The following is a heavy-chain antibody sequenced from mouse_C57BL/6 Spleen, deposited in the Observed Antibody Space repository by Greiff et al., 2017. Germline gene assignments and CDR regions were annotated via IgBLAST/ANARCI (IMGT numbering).Heavy chain of an antibody. Sequence: QVQLQQPGAELVRPGTSVKLSCKASGYTFTSYWMHWVKQRPGQGLEWIGVIDPSDSYTNYNQKFKGKATLTVDTSSSTAYMQLSSLTSEDSAVYYCSRGDHYYAMDYWGQGTSVTVSS. V-gene: IGHV1-59*01. CDR1: GYTFTSYW. D-gene: IGHD3-3*01. J-gene: IGHJ4*01. CDR2: IDPSDSYT. CDR3: SRGDHYYAMDY.